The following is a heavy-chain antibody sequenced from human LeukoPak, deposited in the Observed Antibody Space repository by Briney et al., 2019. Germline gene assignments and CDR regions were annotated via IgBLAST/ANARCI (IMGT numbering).Heavy chain of an antibody. CDR1: GFTFSSYA. D-gene: IGHD6-13*01. J-gene: IGHJ4*02. CDR3: AKVGGVIAAAGNFDY. CDR2: ISGSGGST. V-gene: IGHV3-23*01. Sequence: GGSLRLSCAASGFTFSSYAMSWVRQAPGQGLEWVSAISGSGGSTYYAHTVKGRFTISRDNSKNTLYLQMNSLRAEDTAVYYCAKVGGVIAAAGNFDYWGQGTLVTVSS.